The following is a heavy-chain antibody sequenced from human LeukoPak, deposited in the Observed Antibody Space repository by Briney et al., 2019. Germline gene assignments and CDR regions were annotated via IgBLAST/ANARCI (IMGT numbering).Heavy chain of an antibody. V-gene: IGHV1-8*01. CDR1: GYTFHTYD. CDR3: ARGIWWFDP. CDR2: VNPNSGNT. Sequence: ASVKVSCKASGYTFHTYDISWVRQANGQGLEWVGWVNPNSGNTGYAQKFQGRVTMTRNMSINTAYMELSSLTSEDTAVYYCARGIWWFDPWGQGTLVSVSS. J-gene: IGHJ5*02. D-gene: IGHD2-15*01.